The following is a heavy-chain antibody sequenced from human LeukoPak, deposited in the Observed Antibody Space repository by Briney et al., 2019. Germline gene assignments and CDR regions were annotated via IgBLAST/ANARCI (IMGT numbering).Heavy chain of an antibody. CDR3: ASSPPLKYYFDY. J-gene: IGHJ4*02. V-gene: IGHV1-69*05. CDR2: IIPIFGTA. Sequence: GASVKVSCKASGGTFSSYAISWVPQAPGQGLEWMGGIIPIFGTANYAQKFQGRVTITTDESTSTAYMELSSLRSEDTAVYYCASSPPLKYYFDYWGQGTLVTVSS. CDR1: GGTFSSYA.